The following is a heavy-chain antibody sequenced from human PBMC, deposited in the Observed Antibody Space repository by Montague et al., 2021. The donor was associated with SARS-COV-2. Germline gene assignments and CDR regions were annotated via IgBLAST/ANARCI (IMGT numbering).Heavy chain of an antibody. CDR3: ARVGFGHYDAVDV. CDR2: IDWGGDK. J-gene: IGHJ6*02. Sequence: PALVKPTQTLTLTCSFSGFSLSTTGMCISWIRQPPGKALEWLALIDWGGDKYYSTSLKTRLTISKDTSKDQVVLTMTKMDPVDTATYYCARVGFGHYDAVDVWGQGTTVTVSS. D-gene: IGHD1-26*01. CDR1: GFSLSTTGMC. V-gene: IGHV2-70*13.